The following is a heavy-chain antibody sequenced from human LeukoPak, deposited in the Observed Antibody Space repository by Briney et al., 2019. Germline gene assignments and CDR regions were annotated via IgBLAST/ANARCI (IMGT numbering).Heavy chain of an antibody. Sequence: GGSLRLSCAASGFTVSSNYINWVRQAPGKGLEWVSGIYVDGSTYYADSVKGRFTISRDNSKNTLYLQMNSLRAEDTAVYYCVRESPAVAGTQDYWGQGTLVTVSS. V-gene: IGHV3-53*01. D-gene: IGHD6-19*01. J-gene: IGHJ4*02. CDR2: IYVDGST. CDR3: VRESPAVAGTQDY. CDR1: GFTVSSNY.